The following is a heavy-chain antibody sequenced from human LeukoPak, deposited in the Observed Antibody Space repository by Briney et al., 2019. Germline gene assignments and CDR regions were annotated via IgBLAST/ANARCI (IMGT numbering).Heavy chain of an antibody. J-gene: IGHJ4*02. V-gene: IGHV1-2*02. CDR1: GYTFTDYY. Sequence: ASVKVSCKASGYTFTDYYMHWVRQAPGQGFEWMGWINPNDGDTNYARKFQGRVTMTRDMSISTAHMEVSRLRSDDTAVYYCARANFLYCSSSTCLFDYWGQGTLVTVSS. CDR3: ARANFLYCSSSTCLFDY. D-gene: IGHD2-2*01. CDR2: INPNDGDT.